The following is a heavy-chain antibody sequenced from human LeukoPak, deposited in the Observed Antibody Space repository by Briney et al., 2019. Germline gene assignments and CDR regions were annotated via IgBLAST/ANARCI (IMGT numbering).Heavy chain of an antibody. CDR2: TTNKANSYTT. CDR3: GRLSRTGISSGWYFFDY. D-gene: IGHD6-19*01. Sequence: GGSLRLSCAASGFTFSDHYIDWVRQAPGKGLEWVGRTTNKANSYTTKYAVPVKGRFTISRDDSKNSAYLQMSSLKMEDTAVYYCGRLSRTGISSGWYFFDYWGQGTLVTVSS. J-gene: IGHJ4*02. CDR1: GFTFSDHY. V-gene: IGHV3-72*01.